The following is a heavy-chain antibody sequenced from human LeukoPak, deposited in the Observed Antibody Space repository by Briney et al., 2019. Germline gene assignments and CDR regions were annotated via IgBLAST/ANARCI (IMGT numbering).Heavy chain of an antibody. Sequence: SETLSLTCTVSGGSISSSSYYWGWIRQPPGKGLEWIGSIYYSGSTYYNPSLKSRVTISVDTSKNQFSLKLSSVTAADTAVYYCARSIVVVIDPWFDYWGQGTLVTVSS. CDR1: GGSISSSSYY. V-gene: IGHV4-39*01. CDR3: ARSIVVVIDPWFDY. D-gene: IGHD2-21*01. J-gene: IGHJ4*02. CDR2: IYYSGST.